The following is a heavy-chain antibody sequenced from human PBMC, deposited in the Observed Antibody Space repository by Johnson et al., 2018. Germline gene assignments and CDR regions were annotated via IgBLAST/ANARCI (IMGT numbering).Heavy chain of an antibody. V-gene: IGHV4-59*01. CDR2: ISYSGSP. Sequence: QVQLQESGPGLVKPSETLSLTCTVSGGSISSYYWSWIRQPPGTGLDWIAYISYSGSPNYNPSLERRVTISADTSKTQFPLKLSSVTAADTAVYYCARHAVNYFYYMDVWGKGTTVTVSS. D-gene: IGHD4-17*01. CDR1: GGSISSYY. J-gene: IGHJ6*03. CDR3: ARHAVNYFYYMDV.